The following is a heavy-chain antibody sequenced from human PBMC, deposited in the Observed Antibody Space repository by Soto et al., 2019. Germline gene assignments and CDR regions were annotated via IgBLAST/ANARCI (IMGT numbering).Heavy chain of an antibody. CDR3: LRGYRTSYDY. Sequence: QLQLQESGSGLVKPSQTLSLTCSVSGGSISSGGYFWSWIRQPPGKGLEWIGYIYHSGSTYYNPSLKSRVTISVDTSKNQFSLKLRSVTAADTAVYYCLRGYRTSYDYWGQGTLVTVSS. CDR1: GGSISSGGYF. J-gene: IGHJ4*02. V-gene: IGHV4-30-2*01. D-gene: IGHD5-12*01. CDR2: IYHSGST.